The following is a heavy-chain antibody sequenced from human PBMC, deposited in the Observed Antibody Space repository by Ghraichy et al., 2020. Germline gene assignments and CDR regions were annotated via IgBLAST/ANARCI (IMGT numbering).Heavy chain of an antibody. D-gene: IGHD6-13*01. CDR3: ARHLFTGTATAGTPLDS. Sequence: GGSLRLSCVTSGFIFNNYAMHWVRQAPGKGLEWVGVVWPDGSHQLYRDSLKGRFFILRDSAERTLFLQMSSLSAEDTAVYYCARHLFTGTATAGTPLDSWGQGHLVTVSS. CDR1: GFIFNNYA. CDR2: VWPDGSHQ. J-gene: IGHJ4*02. V-gene: IGHV3-33*01.